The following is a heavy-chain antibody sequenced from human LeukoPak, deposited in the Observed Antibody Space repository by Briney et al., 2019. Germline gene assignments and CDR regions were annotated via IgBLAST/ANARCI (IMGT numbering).Heavy chain of an antibody. J-gene: IGHJ5*02. CDR2: INPSGGST. CDR1: GYTFTSYY. V-gene: IGHV1-46*01. D-gene: IGHD3-10*01. Sequence: ASVRVSCKASGYTFTSYYMHWVRQAPGQGLEWMGIINPSGGSTSYAQKFQGRVTMTRDMSTSTVYMELSSLRSEDTAVYYCASGRFGDGWFDPWGQGTLVTVSS. CDR3: ASGRFGDGWFDP.